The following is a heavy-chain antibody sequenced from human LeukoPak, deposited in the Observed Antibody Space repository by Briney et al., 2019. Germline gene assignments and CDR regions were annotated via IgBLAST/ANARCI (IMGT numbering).Heavy chain of an antibody. CDR2: IYYSGST. Sequence: SETLSLTCTVSGGSISSSSYYWGWIRQPPGKGLEWIGSIYYSGSTYYNPSLKIRVTISVDTSKNQFSLKLSSVTAADTAVYYCARGSHSSGYYHFDYWGQGTLVTVSS. D-gene: IGHD3-22*01. CDR1: GGSISSSSYY. CDR3: ARGSHSSGYYHFDY. J-gene: IGHJ4*02. V-gene: IGHV4-39*07.